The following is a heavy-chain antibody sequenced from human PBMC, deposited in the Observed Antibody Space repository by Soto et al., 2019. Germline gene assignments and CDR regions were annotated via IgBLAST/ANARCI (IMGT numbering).Heavy chain of an antibody. CDR3: ARDWDYYDSSGYYLYY. CDR2: IWYDGSNK. CDR1: GFTFSSYG. J-gene: IGHJ4*02. V-gene: IGHV3-33*01. Sequence: GGSLRLSCAASGFTFSSYGMHWVRQAPGKGLEWVAVIWYDGSNKYYADSVKGRFTISRDNSKNTLYLQMNSLRAEDTAVYYCARDWDYYDSSGYYLYYWGQGTLVTVSS. D-gene: IGHD3-22*01.